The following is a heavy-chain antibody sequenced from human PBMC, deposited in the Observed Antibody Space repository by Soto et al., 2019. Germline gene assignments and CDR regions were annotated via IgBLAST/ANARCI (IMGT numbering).Heavy chain of an antibody. V-gene: IGHV3-23*01. Sequence: GGSLRLSCAASGFTLSSYAMSWVRQAPGKGLEWVSAISGSGGSTYYADSVKGRFTISRDNSKNTLYLQMNSLRAEDTAVYYCAEEVYDYVWGSYRPYYFDYWGQGTLVTVSS. CDR1: GFTLSSYA. CDR2: ISGSGGST. D-gene: IGHD3-16*02. J-gene: IGHJ4*02. CDR3: AEEVYDYVWGSYRPYYFDY.